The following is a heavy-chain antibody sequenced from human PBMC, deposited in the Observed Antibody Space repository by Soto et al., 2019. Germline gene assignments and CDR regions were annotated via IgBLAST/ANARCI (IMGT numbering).Heavy chain of an antibody. CDR3: VKDNQGSLDY. CDR1: GDSISPYS. Sequence: LSLTCTVSGDSISPYSWGWVRQPPGKGLEWIGYTSVSGSANQNPSLKSRLTMSVDTSKNQIFLEMSSVTTADTAIYYCVKDNQGSLDYWGQGSLLTVSS. CDR2: TSVSGSA. V-gene: IGHV4-59*01. D-gene: IGHD2-2*01. J-gene: IGHJ4*02.